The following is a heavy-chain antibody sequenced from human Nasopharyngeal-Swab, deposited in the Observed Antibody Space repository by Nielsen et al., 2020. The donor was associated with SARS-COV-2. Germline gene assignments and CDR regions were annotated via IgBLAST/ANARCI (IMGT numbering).Heavy chain of an antibody. V-gene: IGHV3-13*01. Sequence: GESLKISCAASGFTFSSYDMHWVRQATGKGLEWVSAIGTAGDTYYPGSVKGRFTISRENAKISLYLQMNSLRAGDTAVYYCARAHYGGTYYYYGMDVWGQGTTVTVSS. CDR2: IGTAGDT. CDR1: GFTFSSYD. CDR3: ARAHYGGTYYYYGMDV. J-gene: IGHJ6*02. D-gene: IGHD4-23*01.